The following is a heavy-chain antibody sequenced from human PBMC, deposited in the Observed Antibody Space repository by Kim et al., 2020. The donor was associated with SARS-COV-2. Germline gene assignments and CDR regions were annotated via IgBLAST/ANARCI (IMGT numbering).Heavy chain of an antibody. V-gene: IGHV3-11*06. J-gene: IGHJ4*02. Sequence: RFTISRDNAKNSLYLQMNSLRAEDTAVYYCARDAPRTFITMVRGVNLFDYWGQGTLVTVSS. D-gene: IGHD3-10*01. CDR3: ARDAPRTFITMVRGVNLFDY.